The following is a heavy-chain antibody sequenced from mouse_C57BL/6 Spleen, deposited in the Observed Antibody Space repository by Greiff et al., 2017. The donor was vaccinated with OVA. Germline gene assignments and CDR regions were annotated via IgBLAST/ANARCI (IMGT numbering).Heavy chain of an antibody. CDR3: ARVRGLRQYFDV. J-gene: IGHJ1*03. Sequence: EVQLVESGGGLVKPGGSLKLSCAASGFTFSSYAMSWVRQTPEKRLEWVATISDGGSYTYYPDNVKGRFTISRDNAKNNLYLQMSHLKSEDTAMYYCARVRGLRQYFDVWGTGTTVTVSS. V-gene: IGHV5-4*01. CDR1: GFTFSSYA. D-gene: IGHD2-4*01. CDR2: ISDGGSYT.